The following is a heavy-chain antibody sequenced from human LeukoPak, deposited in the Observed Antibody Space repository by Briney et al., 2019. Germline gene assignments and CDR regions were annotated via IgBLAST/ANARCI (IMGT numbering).Heavy chain of an antibody. D-gene: IGHD3-16*01. V-gene: IGHV3-21*01. CDR1: GFNFGSYA. Sequence: GGSLRLSCAASGFNFGSYAMNWVRPAPGKGLEWVSSISSGSSFIYYSDSVKGRFTISRDNARNSLYLQMNSLRAEDTAIYYCARDQGGERWFDPWGQGTLVTVSS. CDR3: ARDQGGERWFDP. CDR2: ISSGSSFI. J-gene: IGHJ5*02.